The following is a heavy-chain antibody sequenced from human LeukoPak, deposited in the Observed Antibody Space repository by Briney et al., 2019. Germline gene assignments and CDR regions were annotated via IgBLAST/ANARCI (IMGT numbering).Heavy chain of an antibody. CDR2: INPNSGGT. Sequence: GSSVKVSCKASGYTFTGYYMHWVRQAPGQGLEWMGWINPNSGGTNYAQKFQGRVTMTRDTSISTAYMELSRLRSDDTAVYYCARALGPMIVVPFDYWGQGTLVTVSS. V-gene: IGHV1-2*02. J-gene: IGHJ4*02. CDR3: ARALGPMIVVPFDY. D-gene: IGHD3-22*01. CDR1: GYTFTGYY.